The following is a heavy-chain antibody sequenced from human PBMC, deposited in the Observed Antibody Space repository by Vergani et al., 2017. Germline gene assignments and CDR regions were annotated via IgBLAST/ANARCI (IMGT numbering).Heavy chain of an antibody. V-gene: IGHV2-5*01. Sequence: QITLKESGPTLVKPTQTLTLTCTFSGFSLSTSGVGVGWIRQPPGKALDWLALIYWNDDKRYIPSLKSRLTITKDTSKNQVVLTMTNMDPVDTATYYCAHRPKGYSGYDLHCLDYWGQGTLVTVSS. D-gene: IGHD5-12*01. CDR3: AHRPKGYSGYDLHCLDY. J-gene: IGHJ4*02. CDR2: IYWNDDK. CDR1: GFSLSTSGVG.